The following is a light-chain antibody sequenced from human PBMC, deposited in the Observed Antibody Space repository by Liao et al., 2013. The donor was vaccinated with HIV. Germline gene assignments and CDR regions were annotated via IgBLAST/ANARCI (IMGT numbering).Light chain of an antibody. CDR3: QSADGSGTYV. J-gene: IGLJ1*01. CDR2: KDS. V-gene: IGLV3-25*03. CDR1: ALPKQY. Sequence: SYELTQPPSVSVSPGRTARITCSGDALPKQYAYWYQQKPGQAPVLVIYKDSERPSGIPERFSGSSSGTTVTLTISGVQAEDEADYYCQSADGSGTYVFGTGTKVTVL.